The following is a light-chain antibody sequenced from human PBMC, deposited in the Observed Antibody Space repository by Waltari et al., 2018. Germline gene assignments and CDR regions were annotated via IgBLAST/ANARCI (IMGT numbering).Light chain of an antibody. CDR3: QQDYTTPYS. CDR1: QGVNKE. J-gene: IGKJ2*03. Sequence: DIKMTQSQSSLSASVGDRVTVTCRASQGVNKELSWYQQEPEEATTHLIYAASNLQAGVASRFSGSGAGADFTLTISSLQPEDGATYYCQQDYTTPYSFGQGTKVEIK. V-gene: IGKV1-27*01. CDR2: AAS.